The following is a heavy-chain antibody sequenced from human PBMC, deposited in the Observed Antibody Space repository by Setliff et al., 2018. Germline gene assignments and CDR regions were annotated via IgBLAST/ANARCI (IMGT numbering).Heavy chain of an antibody. CDR3: ARERGDIVSTTSYYYYMDV. Sequence: VASVKVSCKASRGTFSSYGITWVRQAPGQGLEWMGGIIPIFGTTDYAQKFQGRVTITTDESTSTTYMEMSSLRSEDTAVYYCARERGDIVSTTSYYYYMDVWGKGTTVTVS. J-gene: IGHJ6*03. CDR1: RGTFSSYG. V-gene: IGHV1-69*05. CDR2: IIPIFGTT. D-gene: IGHD5-12*01.